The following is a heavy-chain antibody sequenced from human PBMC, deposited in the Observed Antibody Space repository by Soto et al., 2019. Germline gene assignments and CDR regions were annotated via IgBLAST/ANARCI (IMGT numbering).Heavy chain of an antibody. CDR3: ARDNVVQNHGSGSYYH. CDR2: IYYSGST. CDR1: GGSISSYY. J-gene: IGHJ5*02. V-gene: IGHV4-59*01. D-gene: IGHD3-10*01. Sequence: SETLSLTCTVSGGSISSYYWSWIRQPPGKGLEWIGYIYYSGSTNYNPSLKSRVAISVDTSKNQFSLKLSSVTAADTAVYYCARDNVVQNHGSGSYYHCGQGTLVTVSS.